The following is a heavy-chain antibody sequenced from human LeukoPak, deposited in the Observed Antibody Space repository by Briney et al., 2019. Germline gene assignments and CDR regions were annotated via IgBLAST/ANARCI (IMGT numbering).Heavy chain of an antibody. CDR3: ARGGPQYYYNGLDV. J-gene: IGHJ6*02. Sequence: SETLSLTCTVSGGSISSYYWSWIRQPPGKGLEWIGYIYYTGSTNYNPSLQSRVTISIDTSKKQFSLNLYSVSAADMAVYYCARGGPQYYYNGLDVWGLGTTVTVSS. D-gene: IGHD3-10*01. V-gene: IGHV4-59*01. CDR2: IYYTGST. CDR1: GGSISSYY.